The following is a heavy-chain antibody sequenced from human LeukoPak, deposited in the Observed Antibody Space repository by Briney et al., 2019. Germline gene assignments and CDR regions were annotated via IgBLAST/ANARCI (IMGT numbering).Heavy chain of an antibody. CDR2: MNPNSGNT. CDR3: ARAYYGSGSYYPYYHYYMDV. V-gene: IGHV1-8*01. J-gene: IGHJ6*03. CDR1: GYTFTSYD. Sequence: ASVKVSCKASGYTFTSYDINWVRQATGQGLEWMGWMNPNSGNTGYAQKFQGRVTMTRNTSISTAYMELSSLRSEDTAVYYCARAYYGSGSYYPYYHYYMDVWGKGTTVTVSS. D-gene: IGHD3-10*01.